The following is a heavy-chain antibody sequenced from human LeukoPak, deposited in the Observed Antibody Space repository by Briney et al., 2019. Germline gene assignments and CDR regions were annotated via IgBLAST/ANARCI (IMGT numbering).Heavy chain of an antibody. Sequence: ASVKVSCKASGYTFSGYYIHWVRQAPGQGLEWMGWMNPNSGNTGYAQKFQGRVTITRNTSISTAYMELSSLRSEDTAVYYCARGRRYYDFWSGDENDAFDIWGQGTMVTVSS. V-gene: IGHV1-8*03. D-gene: IGHD3-3*01. CDR2: MNPNSGNT. J-gene: IGHJ3*02. CDR3: ARGRRYYDFWSGDENDAFDI. CDR1: GYTFSGYY.